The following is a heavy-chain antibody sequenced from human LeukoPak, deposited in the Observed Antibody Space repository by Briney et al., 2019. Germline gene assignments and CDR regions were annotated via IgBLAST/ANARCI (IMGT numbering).Heavy chain of an antibody. CDR3: AKALSRVVITSAFYYYGMDV. CDR2: ISGSGGST. Sequence: GGSLRLSCAASGFTFSSYAMSWVRQAPGKGLEWVSAISGSGGSTYYADSVKGRFTISRDNSKNTLYLQMNSLRAEDTAVYYCAKALSRVVITSAFYYYGMDVWGQGTTVTVSS. D-gene: IGHD3-22*01. CDR1: GFTFSSYA. J-gene: IGHJ6*02. V-gene: IGHV3-23*01.